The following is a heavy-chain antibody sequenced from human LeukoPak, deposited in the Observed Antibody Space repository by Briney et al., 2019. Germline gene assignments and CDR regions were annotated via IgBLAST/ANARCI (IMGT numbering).Heavy chain of an antibody. CDR1: GFTFSSYA. D-gene: IGHD3-16*02. CDR2: ISGNGGST. CDR3: AKGVRVITFGGVIVKYDY. Sequence: PGGSLRLSCAASGFTFSSYAMSWVRQAPGKGLEWVSAISGNGGSTYYADSVKGRFTISRDNSKNTLYLQMNSLRAEDTAVYYCAKGVRVITFGGVIVKYDYWGQGTLVTVSS. V-gene: IGHV3-23*01. J-gene: IGHJ4*02.